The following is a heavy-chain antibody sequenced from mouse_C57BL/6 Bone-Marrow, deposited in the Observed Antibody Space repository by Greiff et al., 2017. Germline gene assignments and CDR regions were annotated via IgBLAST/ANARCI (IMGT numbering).Heavy chain of an antibody. CDR2: IDPENGDT. V-gene: IGHV14-4*01. Sequence: EVQLQESGAELVRPGASVKLSCTASGFNIKDDYMHWVKQRPEQGLEWIGWIDPENGDTEYASKFQGTATITADTSSNTAYLQLSSLTSEDTAVYYCTTGVYYWYFDVWGTGTTVTVSS. J-gene: IGHJ1*03. D-gene: IGHD1-3*01. CDR3: TTGVYYWYFDV. CDR1: GFNIKDDY.